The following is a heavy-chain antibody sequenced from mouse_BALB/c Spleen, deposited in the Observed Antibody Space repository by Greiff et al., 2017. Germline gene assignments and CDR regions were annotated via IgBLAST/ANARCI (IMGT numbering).Heavy chain of an antibody. V-gene: IGHV5-9-3*01. CDR3: ASYDYVGLAWFAY. CDR2: ISSGGSYT. Sequence: EVKLVESGGGLVKPGGSLKLSCAASGFTFSSYAMSWVRQTPEKRLEWVATISSGGSYTYYPDSVKGRFTISRDNAKNTLYLQMSSLRSEDTAMYYCASYDYVGLAWFAYWGQGTLVTVSA. J-gene: IGHJ3*01. CDR1: GFTFSSYA. D-gene: IGHD2-4*01.